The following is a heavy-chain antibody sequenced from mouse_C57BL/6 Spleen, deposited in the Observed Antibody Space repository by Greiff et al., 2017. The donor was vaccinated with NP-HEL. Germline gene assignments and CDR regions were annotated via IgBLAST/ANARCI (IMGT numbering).Heavy chain of an antibody. CDR1: GYSITSGYY. J-gene: IGHJ3*01. V-gene: IGHV3-6*01. CDR2: ISYDGSN. CDR3: ARNDGYYLFAY. Sequence: EVQLVESGPGLVKPSQSLSLTCSVTGYSITSGYYWNWIRQFPGNKLEWMGYISYDGSNNYNPSLKNRISITRDTSKNQFFLKLNSVTTEDTATYYCARNDGYYLFAYWGQGTLVTVSA. D-gene: IGHD2-3*01.